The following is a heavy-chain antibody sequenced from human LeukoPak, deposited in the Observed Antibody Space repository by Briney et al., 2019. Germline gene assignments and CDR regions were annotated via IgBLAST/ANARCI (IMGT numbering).Heavy chain of an antibody. CDR3: AKHFCTGLDCSLFDS. CDR1: GFTMSHYG. J-gene: IGHJ4*02. V-gene: IGHV3-23*01. D-gene: IGHD3/OR15-3a*01. Sequence: GGSLRLSCAASGFTMSHYGVSWVRQAPGKGLEWISGIRSAVETTHYADSVKGRFIISRDDSKNALSLQLNSLRPEDTALYYCAKHFCTGLDCSLFDSWGQGTLVTVSS. CDR2: IRSAVETT.